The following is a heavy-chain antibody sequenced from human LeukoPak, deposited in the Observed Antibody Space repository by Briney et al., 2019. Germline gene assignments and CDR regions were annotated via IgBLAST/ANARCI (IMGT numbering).Heavy chain of an antibody. Sequence: ASVKVSCKASGYTFTSYGISWVRQAPGQGLEWMGWISAYNGNTNYAQKLQGRVTMTTDTSTSTAYMELRSLRSDDTAVYYCARTAGGVGASSGYFDYWGQGTLVTVSS. D-gene: IGHD1-26*01. CDR3: ARTAGGVGASSGYFDY. CDR1: GYTFTSYG. J-gene: IGHJ4*02. CDR2: ISAYNGNT. V-gene: IGHV1-18*01.